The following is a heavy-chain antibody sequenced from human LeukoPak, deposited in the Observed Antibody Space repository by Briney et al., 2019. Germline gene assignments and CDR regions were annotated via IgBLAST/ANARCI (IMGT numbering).Heavy chain of an antibody. V-gene: IGHV4-59*12. J-gene: IGHJ3*02. CDR2: IYHSGST. D-gene: IGHD7-27*01. Sequence: PSETLSLTCTVSGGSISSYYWGWIRQPPGKGLEWIGYIYHSGSTYYNPSLKRRVTISVDRSKNQFSLKLSPVAAADTAVYYCARFLTGDRAFDIWGQGTMVTVSS. CDR1: GGSISSYY. CDR3: ARFLTGDRAFDI.